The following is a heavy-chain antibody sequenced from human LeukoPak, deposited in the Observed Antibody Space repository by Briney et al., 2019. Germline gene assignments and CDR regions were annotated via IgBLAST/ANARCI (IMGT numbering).Heavy chain of an antibody. Sequence: SETLSLTCAVYGGSFSGYYWSWIRQPPGKGLEWIGEINHSGSTNYNPSLKSRVTISVDTSKNQFSLKLSSVTAADTAVYYCARGRVRGVIDYYYYGMDVWGKGTTVTVSS. J-gene: IGHJ6*04. CDR1: GGSFSGYY. V-gene: IGHV4-34*01. D-gene: IGHD3-10*01. CDR3: ARGRVRGVIDYYYYGMDV. CDR2: INHSGST.